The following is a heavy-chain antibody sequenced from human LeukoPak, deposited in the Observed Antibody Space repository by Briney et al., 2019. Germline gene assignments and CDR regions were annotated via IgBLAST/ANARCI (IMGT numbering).Heavy chain of an antibody. CDR2: ISSSSSFI. J-gene: IGHJ3*02. CDR3: ARACGGDCYSDAFDI. Sequence: GCLLLSCAASGFTFSSYSMNWVRQAPGKGLEWVSSISSSSSFIYYADSVKGRFTISRDNAKNSLYLQMNSLRAEDTAVYYCARACGGDCYSDAFDIWGQGTMVTVSS. CDR1: GFTFSSYS. D-gene: IGHD2-21*02. V-gene: IGHV3-21*01.